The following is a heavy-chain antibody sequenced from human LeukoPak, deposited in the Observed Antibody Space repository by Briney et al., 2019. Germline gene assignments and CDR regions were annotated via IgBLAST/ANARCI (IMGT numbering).Heavy chain of an antibody. Sequence: SQTLSLTCTVSGGSISSGGYYWSWIRQHPGKGLEWIGYIYYSGSTYYNPPLKSRVTISVDTSKNQFSLKLSSVTAADTAVYYCARALVVPATDWFDPWGQGTLVTVSS. J-gene: IGHJ5*02. CDR3: ARALVVPATDWFDP. CDR2: IYYSGST. V-gene: IGHV4-31*03. D-gene: IGHD2-2*01. CDR1: GGSISSGGYY.